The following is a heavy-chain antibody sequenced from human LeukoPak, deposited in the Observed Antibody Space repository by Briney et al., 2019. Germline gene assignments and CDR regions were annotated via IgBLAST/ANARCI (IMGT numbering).Heavy chain of an antibody. D-gene: IGHD6-19*01. CDR2: ISGYNGNT. CDR3: ARERTVSGWYGPAFDY. Sequence: ASVKVSCKASGYTFTTYNINWVRQAPGQGLEWMGWISGYNGNTNYAQKLQGRVTMTTDTSTSTAYMELRSLRSDDTAVYYCARERTVSGWYGPAFDYWGQGTLVTVSS. J-gene: IGHJ4*02. V-gene: IGHV1-18*01. CDR1: GYTFTTYN.